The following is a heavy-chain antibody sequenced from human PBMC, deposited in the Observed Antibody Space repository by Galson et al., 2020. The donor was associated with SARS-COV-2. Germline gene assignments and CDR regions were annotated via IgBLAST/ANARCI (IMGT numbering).Heavy chain of an antibody. CDR1: GFTFSSYW. CDR2: IKQDGSEK. J-gene: IGHJ4*02. D-gene: IGHD6-19*01. CDR3: ARERIAVAGTIFDY. V-gene: IGHV3-7*03. Sequence: GGSLRLSCAASGFTFSSYWMSWVRQAPGKGLEWVANIKQDGSEKYYVDSVKGRFTISRDNAKNSLHLQMNSLRAEDTAVYYCARERIAVAGTIFDYWGQGTLVTVSS.